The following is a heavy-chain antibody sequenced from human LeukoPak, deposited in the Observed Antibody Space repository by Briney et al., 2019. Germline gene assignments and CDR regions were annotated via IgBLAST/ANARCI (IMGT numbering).Heavy chain of an antibody. CDR3: ARNEGYSYGYRY. CDR2: IYYSGST. Sequence: SETLSLTCTVSGGSISSYYWSWIRQPPGKGLEWIGYIYYSGSTNYNPSLKSQVTISVDTSKNHFSLKLSAVTAADTAVYYCARNEGYSYGYRYWGQGTLVTVSS. CDR1: GGSISSYY. D-gene: IGHD5-18*01. J-gene: IGHJ4*02. V-gene: IGHV4-59*08.